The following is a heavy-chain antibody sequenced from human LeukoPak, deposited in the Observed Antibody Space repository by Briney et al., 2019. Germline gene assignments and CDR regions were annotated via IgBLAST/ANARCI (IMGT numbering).Heavy chain of an antibody. Sequence: SETLSLTCTVSGGSISSGSYYWSWIRQPAGKGLEWIGRIYTSGSTNYNPSLKSRVTMSVDTSKNQFSLKLSSVTAADTAVYYCARGGSSWYGDIWGQGTMVTVSS. D-gene: IGHD6-13*01. J-gene: IGHJ3*02. CDR2: IYTSGST. CDR3: ARGGSSWYGDI. V-gene: IGHV4-61*02. CDR1: GGSISSGSYY.